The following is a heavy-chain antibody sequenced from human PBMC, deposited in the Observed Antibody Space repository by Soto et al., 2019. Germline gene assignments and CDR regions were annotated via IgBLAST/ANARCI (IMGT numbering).Heavy chain of an antibody. CDR2: LTRSGTT. V-gene: IGHV3-23*01. D-gene: IGHD3-22*01. CDR3: AKAKEYYYDSSGYYGFDY. CDR1: GFTFSNYA. J-gene: IGHJ4*02. Sequence: GGSLRLSCAASGFTFSNYAMSWVRQAPGKGLEWVSTLTRSGTTPYADSVRGRFTISRDNSKNTLYLQLHSLRAEDTAVYYCAKAKEYYYDSSGYYGFDYWGQGTLVTVSS.